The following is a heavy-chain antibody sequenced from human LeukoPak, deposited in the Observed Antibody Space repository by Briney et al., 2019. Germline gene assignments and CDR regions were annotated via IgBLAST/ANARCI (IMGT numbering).Heavy chain of an antibody. CDR3: ATLRRSGWYIGD. Sequence: EAPVKVSCKASGYTFSDYYMHWVRQAPGQGLEWMGWINPYSGGTNYAEKFQGRVTMTRDTSITTAYMELSSLRSDDTAMYYCATLRRSGWYIGDWGQGTLVTVSS. CDR2: INPYSGGT. D-gene: IGHD6-19*01. CDR1: GYTFSDYY. J-gene: IGHJ4*02. V-gene: IGHV1-2*02.